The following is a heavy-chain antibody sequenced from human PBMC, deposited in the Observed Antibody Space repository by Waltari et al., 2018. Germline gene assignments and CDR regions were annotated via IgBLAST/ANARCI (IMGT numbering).Heavy chain of an antibody. V-gene: IGHV3-9*03. CDR1: GFTFDDYA. CDR2: ISWNSGSI. D-gene: IGHD5-12*01. Sequence: EVQLVESGGGLVQPGRSLRLSCAASGFTFDDYAMPWVRQAPGKGLEWVSGISWNSGSIGYADSVKGRFTISRDNAKNSLYLQMNSLRAEDMALYYCAKGAREYSGNFDYWGQGTLVTVSS. J-gene: IGHJ4*02. CDR3: AKGAREYSGNFDY.